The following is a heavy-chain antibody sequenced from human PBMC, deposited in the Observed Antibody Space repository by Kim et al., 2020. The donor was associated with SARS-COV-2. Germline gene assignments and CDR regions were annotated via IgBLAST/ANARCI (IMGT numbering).Heavy chain of an antibody. Sequence: GGSLRLSCAASGFTFSSYWMSWVRQAPGKGLEWVANIKQDGSEKYYVDSVKGRFTISRDNAKNSLYLQMNSLRAEDTAVYYCASLCLGGRSSLRFLEWLSTGYYYGMDVWGQGTTVTVSS. CDR3: ASLCLGGRSSLRFLEWLSTGYYYGMDV. CDR2: IKQDGSEK. CDR1: GFTFSSYW. D-gene: IGHD3-3*01. V-gene: IGHV3-7*01. J-gene: IGHJ6*02.